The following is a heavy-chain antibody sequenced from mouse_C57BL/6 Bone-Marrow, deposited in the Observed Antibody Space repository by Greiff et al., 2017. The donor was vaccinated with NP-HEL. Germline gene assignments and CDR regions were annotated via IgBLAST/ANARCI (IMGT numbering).Heavy chain of an antibody. Sequence: QVQLKQSGAELVRPGTSVKMSCKASGYTFTNYWIGWAKQRPGHGLEWIGDIYPGGGYTNYNEKFKGKATLTADKSSSTAYMQFSSLTSEDSAIYYCARGTVVWYFDVWGTGTTVTVSS. CDR2: IYPGGGYT. CDR1: GYTFTNYW. V-gene: IGHV1-63*01. J-gene: IGHJ1*03. CDR3: ARGTVVWYFDV. D-gene: IGHD1-1*01.